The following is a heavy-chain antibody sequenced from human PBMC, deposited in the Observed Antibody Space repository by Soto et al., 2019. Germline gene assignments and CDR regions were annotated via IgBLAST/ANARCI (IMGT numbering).Heavy chain of an antibody. D-gene: IGHD3-3*01. CDR1: GFTFSSYA. Sequence: GGSLRLSCAASGFTFSSYAMSWVRQAPGKGLEWVSTISGSDGSTYYADSVKGRFTISRDNSKNTLYLQMNSLRAEDTAVYYCAKGIYDFWNNYYLGAPIQIDYWGQGTLVTVSS. V-gene: IGHV3-23*01. J-gene: IGHJ4*02. CDR2: ISGSDGST. CDR3: AKGIYDFWNNYYLGAPIQIDY.